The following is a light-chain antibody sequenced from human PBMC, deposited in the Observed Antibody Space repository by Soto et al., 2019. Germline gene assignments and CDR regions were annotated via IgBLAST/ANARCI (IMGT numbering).Light chain of an antibody. CDR1: QGINRH. CDR2: TAS. CDR3: QQLNTYPWFT. V-gene: IGKV1-9*01. J-gene: IGKJ3*01. Sequence: DIQLTQSPSFLSASVGDRVTITCRASQGINRHLAWYQQKPGKAPNLLIYTASTLQSGVPSSFSGSGSGTEFTLTISSLQPEDFATYYCQQLNTYPWFTFGPGTKVDIK.